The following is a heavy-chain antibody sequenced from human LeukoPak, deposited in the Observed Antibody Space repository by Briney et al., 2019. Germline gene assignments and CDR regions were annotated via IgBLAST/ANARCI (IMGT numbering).Heavy chain of an antibody. V-gene: IGHV1-3*01. J-gene: IGHJ4*02. CDR3: ARDLRNRIAAAGYFDY. Sequence: ASVKVFSPAYGYTFTTYAMHWVRQAPGQRLDWMGWFNAGNGNTKYLQKFQGRVTITRDTSASTAYMELSSLRSEDTAVYYCARDLRNRIAAAGYFDYWGQGTLVTVSS. D-gene: IGHD6-13*01. CDR2: FNAGNGNT. CDR1: GYTFTTYA.